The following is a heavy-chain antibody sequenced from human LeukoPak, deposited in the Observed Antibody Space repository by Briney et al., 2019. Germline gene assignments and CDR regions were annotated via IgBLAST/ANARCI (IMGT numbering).Heavy chain of an antibody. V-gene: IGHV1-69*13. Sequence: SVKVSCKASGGTFSSYAISWVRQAPGQGLEWMGGIIPIFGTANYAQKFQGRVTITADEPTSTAYMELSSLRSEDTAVYYCARASRIAVAKGNFGYWGQGTLVTVSS. D-gene: IGHD6-19*01. J-gene: IGHJ4*02. CDR2: IIPIFGTA. CDR3: ARASRIAVAKGNFGY. CDR1: GGTFSSYA.